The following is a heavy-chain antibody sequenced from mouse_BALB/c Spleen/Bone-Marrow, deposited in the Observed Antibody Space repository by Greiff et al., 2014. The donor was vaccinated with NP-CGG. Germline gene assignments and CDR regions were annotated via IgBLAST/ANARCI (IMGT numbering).Heavy chain of an antibody. J-gene: IGHJ1*01. D-gene: IGHD2-1*01. CDR1: GFTFSGYA. CDR3: ARRKTTRLTTFYRYFDV. CDR2: ICSGGST. V-gene: IGHV5-6-5*01. Sequence: EVKLVESGGGLVKPGGSLKLSCAASGFTFSGYAMSWVRQTPEKRLEWVASICSGGSTFYSDSVKGRFTISRDNDSNVMYLQKSRLRSEDTAMYYCARRKTTRLTTFYRYFDVWGEGTTVTVSS.